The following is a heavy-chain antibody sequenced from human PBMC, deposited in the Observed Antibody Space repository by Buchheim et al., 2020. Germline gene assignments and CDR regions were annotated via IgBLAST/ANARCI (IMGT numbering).Heavy chain of an antibody. CDR3: ASDYDSSGYGLLGYAMDV. Sequence: QVQLVQSGAEVKKPGASVKVSCKASRYTFTGYYMHWVRQAPGQGLEWMGWINPNSGGTNYDQKFQGRAIMPRDTSISTADMELCRLRSDDTAVYYWASDYDSSGYGLLGYAMDVWGQGTT. J-gene: IGHJ6*02. D-gene: IGHD3-22*01. V-gene: IGHV1-2*02. CDR1: RYTFTGYY. CDR2: INPNSGGT.